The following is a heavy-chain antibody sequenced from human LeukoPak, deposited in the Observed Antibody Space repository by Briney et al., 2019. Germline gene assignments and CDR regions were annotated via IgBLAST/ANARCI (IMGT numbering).Heavy chain of an antibody. CDR3: AREGGTWYYDFWSGYYWFDP. Sequence: PGGSLRLSCAASGFTFSSYWMHWVRQAPGKGLVWVSRINSDGSSTSYADSVKGRFTISRDNAKNTLYLQMNSLRAEDTAVYYCAREGGTWYYDFWSGYYWFDPWGQGTLVTVSS. CDR2: INSDGSST. V-gene: IGHV3-74*01. CDR1: GFTFSSYW. D-gene: IGHD3-3*01. J-gene: IGHJ5*02.